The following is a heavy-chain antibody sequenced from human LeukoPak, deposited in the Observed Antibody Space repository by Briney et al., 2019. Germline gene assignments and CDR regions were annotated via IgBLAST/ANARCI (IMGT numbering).Heavy chain of an antibody. V-gene: IGHV3-66*01. Sequence: GGSLRLSCVASGLSVGRSYMTWVRQAPGKGLEWVSVLYSGGVRYYADSVKGRFTISRDDSKNTLSLLMNNLRPDDTALYYCARAATVTTADAFDIWGQGTMVTVSS. D-gene: IGHD4-17*01. CDR2: LYSGGVR. J-gene: IGHJ3*02. CDR3: ARAATVTTADAFDI. CDR1: GLSVGRSY.